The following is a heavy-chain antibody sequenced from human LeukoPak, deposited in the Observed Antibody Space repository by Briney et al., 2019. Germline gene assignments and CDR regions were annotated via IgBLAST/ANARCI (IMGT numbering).Heavy chain of an antibody. V-gene: IGHV3-53*01. D-gene: IGHD3-10*01. CDR3: ARDWIWVGAGYGLDV. Sequence: GTLSLTCAVSGGSISGSNWWSWVRQAPGKGLEWVSVIYSDGTTYYADSVEGRFSISRDDSKNTVFLQMTNLGAEDSAVYYCARDWIWVGAGYGLDVWGQGTTVVVSS. CDR2: IYSDGTT. CDR1: GGSISGSNW. J-gene: IGHJ6*02.